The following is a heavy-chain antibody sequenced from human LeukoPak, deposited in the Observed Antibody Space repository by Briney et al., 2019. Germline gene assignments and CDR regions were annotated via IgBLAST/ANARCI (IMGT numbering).Heavy chain of an antibody. CDR1: GGSISSGGYS. J-gene: IGHJ4*02. CDR3: ARGPMTYYYDSSGYYLDY. D-gene: IGHD3-22*01. Sequence: SETLSLTCAVPGGSISSGGYSWSWIRQPPGTGLEWIGYIYHSGSTYYNPSLKSRVTISVDRSKNQFSLKLSSVTAADTAVYYCARGPMTYYYDSSGYYLDYWGQGTLVTVSS. V-gene: IGHV4-30-2*01. CDR2: IYHSGST.